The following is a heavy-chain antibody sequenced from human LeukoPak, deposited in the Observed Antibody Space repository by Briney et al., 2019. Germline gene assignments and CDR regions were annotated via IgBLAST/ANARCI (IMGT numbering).Heavy chain of an antibody. V-gene: IGHV4-39*07. CDR2: IYYSGST. CDR3: ATFGPAMVYWYFDL. CDR1: GGSISSSSYY. J-gene: IGHJ2*01. D-gene: IGHD5-18*01. Sequence: SETLSLTCTVSGGSISSSSYYWGWIRQPPGKGLEWIGSIYYSGSTYYNPSLKSRVTISVDTSKNQFSLKLSSVTAADTAVYYCATFGPAMVYWYFDLWGRGTLVTVPS.